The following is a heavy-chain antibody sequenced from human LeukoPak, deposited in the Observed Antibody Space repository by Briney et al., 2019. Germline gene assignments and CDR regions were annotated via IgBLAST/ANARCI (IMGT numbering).Heavy chain of an antibody. V-gene: IGHV3-74*01. CDR1: GFTFSDSW. D-gene: IGHD6-6*01. CDR3: ARGRRPYSSSSTSLGY. J-gene: IGHJ4*02. CDR2: INSDGSST. Sequence: GGSLRLSCEVSGFTFSDSWMHWVRQAPGKGLVWVSRINSDGSSTSYADSVKGRFTISRDNAKNTLYLQMNSLRAEDTAVYYCARGRRPYSSSSTSLGYWGQGTLVTVSS.